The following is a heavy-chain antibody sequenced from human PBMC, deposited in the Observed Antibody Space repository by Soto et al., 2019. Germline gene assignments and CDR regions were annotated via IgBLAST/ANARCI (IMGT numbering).Heavy chain of an antibody. Sequence: EVQLLESGGGLVQPGGSLRLSCAASGFTFSRFSMSWVRQAPGKGLEWVSGISDSSTSTYYADFVKGRFTISRDNSKNTLYLQMNSLRVEDTPVYFCAKGAPFWSLDWFDPWGQGTLVTVSS. CDR1: GFTFSRFS. CDR2: ISDSSTST. D-gene: IGHD3-3*01. J-gene: IGHJ5*02. V-gene: IGHV3-23*01. CDR3: AKGAPFWSLDWFDP.